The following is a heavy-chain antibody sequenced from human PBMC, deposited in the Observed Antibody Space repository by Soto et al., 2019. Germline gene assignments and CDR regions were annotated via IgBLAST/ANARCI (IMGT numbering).Heavy chain of an antibody. CDR2: IYHSGST. D-gene: IGHD3-22*01. V-gene: IGHV4-30-2*01. CDR1: GGSISSGGYS. J-gene: IGHJ6*02. CDR3: AGSAYCHNSGLDV. Sequence: QLQLQESGSGLVKPSQTLSLTCAVSGGSISSGGYSWSWIRQPPGKGLEWIGYIYHSGSTYYNPSLKSRVTLSLVRTPIQFSLKLSSVTAAGPAVYSCAGSAYCHNSGLDVWGQGTTVTVSS.